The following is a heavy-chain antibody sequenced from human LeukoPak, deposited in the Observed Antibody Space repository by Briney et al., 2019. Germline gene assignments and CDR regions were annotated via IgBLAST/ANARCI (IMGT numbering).Heavy chain of an antibody. CDR3: ARTLNYYDSSGYCNFDY. J-gene: IGHJ4*02. D-gene: IGHD3-22*01. V-gene: IGHV2-70*01. CDR2: IDWDDDK. Sequence: SGPTPVNPPQTLTLTCTLSGFSLSTSGMCVSWIRQPPGKALEWLALIDWDDDKYYSTSLKTRLTISKDTSKNQVVLTMTNMDPVDTATYYCARTLNYYDSSGYCNFDYWGQGTLVTVSS. CDR1: GFSLSTSGMC.